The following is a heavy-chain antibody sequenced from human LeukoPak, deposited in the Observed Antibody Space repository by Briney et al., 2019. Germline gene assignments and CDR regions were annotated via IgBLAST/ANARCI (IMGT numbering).Heavy chain of an antibody. CDR1: GFTFSENW. Sequence: GGSLRLSCVASGFTFSENWMHWVRHAPGKGLAWVSHINRDGGLTNYADSVKGRFTISRDNAKNTVYLQMSSLRVEDTAIYFCAREEHRLAEAGTSAFDLGGQGTLVTVSP. V-gene: IGHV3-74*01. CDR2: INRDGGLT. J-gene: IGHJ3*01. D-gene: IGHD6-13*01. CDR3: AREEHRLAEAGTSAFDL.